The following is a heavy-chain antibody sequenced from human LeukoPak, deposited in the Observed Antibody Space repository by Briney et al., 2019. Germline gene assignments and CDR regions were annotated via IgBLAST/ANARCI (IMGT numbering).Heavy chain of an antibody. CDR3: ATHCSGAACFDY. Sequence: ASVTVSCKASVYTFIDYSIHWVRQAPGQGLEWMGEINPSNGDTNFAPEFQGRVTMTRDTSITTAFMELSSLRYADTAIYYCATHCSGAACFDYWGQGTLVTVSS. CDR2: INPSNGDT. V-gene: IGHV1-2*02. J-gene: IGHJ4*02. D-gene: IGHD2-15*01. CDR1: VYTFIDYS.